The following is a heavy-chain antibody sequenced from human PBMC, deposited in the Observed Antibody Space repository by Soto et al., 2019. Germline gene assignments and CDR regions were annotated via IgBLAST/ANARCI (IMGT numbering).Heavy chain of an antibody. Sequence: VQLLESGGGLAQPGGSLRLSCAVSGFTFGSFAMSWVRQAPGKGLEWVASISDNGHSTVYVDSVMGRFTISRDNSKNTLYLQMNSLTAEDTAVYFCARGQRYFNLWGQGTLVPVSS. D-gene: IGHD2-21*01. CDR2: ISDNGHST. V-gene: IGHV3-23*01. CDR3: ARGQRYFNL. CDR1: GFTFGSFA. J-gene: IGHJ4*02.